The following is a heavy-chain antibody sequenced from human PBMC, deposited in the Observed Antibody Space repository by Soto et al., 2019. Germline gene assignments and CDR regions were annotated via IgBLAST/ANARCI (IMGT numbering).Heavy chain of an antibody. CDR3: ARAVDRAISDIWSDP. CDR1: GFSLSNAGMG. CDR2: IFSSDEK. V-gene: IGHV2-26*01. D-gene: IGHD5-18*01. J-gene: IGHJ5*02. Sequence: SGPTLVNPTETLTLTCSVSGFSLSNAGMGVSWIRQPPGKTLEWLAHIFSSDEKSYRTSLETRLTVSKDTSKSQVVLTMTNMDPLDTATYYCARAVDRAISDIWSDPWCQGTQLTVSS.